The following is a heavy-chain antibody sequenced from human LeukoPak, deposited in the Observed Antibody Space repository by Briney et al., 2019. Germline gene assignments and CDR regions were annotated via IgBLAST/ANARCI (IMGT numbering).Heavy chain of an antibody. CDR2: IIPIFGTA. CDR3: ARDPTLRYFAWHETFYYYYGMDV. D-gene: IGHD3-9*01. CDR1: GGTFSSYA. Sequence: SVKVSCKASGGTFSSYAISWVRQAPGQGLEWMGGIIPIFGTANYAQKFQGRVTITADESTSTAYMELSSLRSEDTAVYYCARDPTLRYFAWHETFYYYYGMDVWGQGTTVTVSS. J-gene: IGHJ6*02. V-gene: IGHV1-69*13.